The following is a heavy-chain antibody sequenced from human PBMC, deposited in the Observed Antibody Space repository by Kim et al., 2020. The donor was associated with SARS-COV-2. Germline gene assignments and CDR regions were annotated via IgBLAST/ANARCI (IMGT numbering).Heavy chain of an antibody. Sequence: SETLSLTCTVSGGSISSYYWSWIRQPPGKGLEWIGYIYYSGSTNYNPSLKSRVTISVDTSKNQFSLKLSSVTAADTAVYYCARVETGSGSYHYYYYYMDVGGKGTTVTVSS. CDR3: ARVETGSGSYHYYYYYMDV. V-gene: IGHV4-59*01. J-gene: IGHJ6*03. CDR1: GGSISSYY. D-gene: IGHD3-10*01. CDR2: IYYSGST.